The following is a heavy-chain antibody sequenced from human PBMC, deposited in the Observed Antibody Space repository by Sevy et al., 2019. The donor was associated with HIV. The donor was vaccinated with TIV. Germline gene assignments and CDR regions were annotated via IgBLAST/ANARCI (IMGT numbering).Heavy chain of an antibody. CDR1: GGTFSSYA. D-gene: IGHD2-15*01. Sequence: ASVKVSCKASGGTFSSYAISWVRQAPGQGLEWMGGIIPIFGTANYAQKFQGRVTITADKSTSTAYMELSSLRSEDTAVYYCARDSGVDCSGGSCYSGWFDPWGQVTLVTVSS. V-gene: IGHV1-69*06. J-gene: IGHJ5*02. CDR3: ARDSGVDCSGGSCYSGWFDP. CDR2: IIPIFGTA.